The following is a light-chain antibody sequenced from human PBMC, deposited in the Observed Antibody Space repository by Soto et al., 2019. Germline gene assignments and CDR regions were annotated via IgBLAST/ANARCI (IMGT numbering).Light chain of an antibody. J-gene: IGKJ1*01. CDR3: QHYNSYSET. CDR1: QSISNW. CDR2: HAS. V-gene: IGKV1-5*01. Sequence: IPRTQSPSTLPASVGDRVTITCRASQSISNWVAWYQQKPGTAPKLLIYHASTLESGVPSRFSGSGSGTEFTLTISSLQPDDFATYYCQHYNSYSETFGQGTKGDIK.